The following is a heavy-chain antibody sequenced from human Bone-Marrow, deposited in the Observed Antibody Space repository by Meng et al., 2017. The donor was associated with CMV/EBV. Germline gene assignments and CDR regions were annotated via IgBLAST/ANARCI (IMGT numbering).Heavy chain of an antibody. CDR2: IRYDASNT. D-gene: IGHD6-6*01. CDR3: AKDNSNWSFDY. V-gene: IGHV3-30*02. J-gene: IGHJ4*02. Sequence: GESLKISCAASGFTFGSSGMHWVRQAPGKGLEWMAFIRYDASNTYHADSVKGRFTISRDDSKDTLYLQMNSLTTDDTAVYYCAKDNSNWSFDYCGQGALVTVSS. CDR1: GFTFGSSG.